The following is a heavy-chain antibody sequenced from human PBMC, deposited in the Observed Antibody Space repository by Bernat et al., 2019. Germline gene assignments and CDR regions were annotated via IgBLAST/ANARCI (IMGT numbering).Heavy chain of an antibody. CDR2: ISYDGSIN. V-gene: IGHV3-30-3*01. D-gene: IGHD2-15*01. CDR3: ARDRRYCSGGSCFNEGGKSIDN. J-gene: IGHJ4*02. Sequence: VQLVESGGGLVQPGGSLRLSCAASGFTFSTYWMSWVRQAPGKGLEWVALISYDGSINEYADSVKGRFTISRDNSKNTLYLQMNSLTAEDTAVYYCARDRRYCSGGSCFNEGGKSIDNWGQGTLVTVSS. CDR1: GFTFSTYW.